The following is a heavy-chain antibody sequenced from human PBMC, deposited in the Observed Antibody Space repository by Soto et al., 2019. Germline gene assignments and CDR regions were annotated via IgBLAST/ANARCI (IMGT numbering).Heavy chain of an antibody. V-gene: IGHV3-21*01. CDR1: GFTFSSYS. CDR3: ARIKLNPYYYDSRGPRCAFDI. J-gene: IGHJ3*02. Sequence: PGGSLRLSCAASGFTFSSYSMNWVRQTPGKGLECVESISSTSAYIYYADSVKGRFTISRDNAKNSLYLQMNSLRAEDTAVYYCARIKLNPYYYDSRGPRCAFDIWGEVTMVAVSS. D-gene: IGHD3-22*01. CDR2: ISSTSAYI.